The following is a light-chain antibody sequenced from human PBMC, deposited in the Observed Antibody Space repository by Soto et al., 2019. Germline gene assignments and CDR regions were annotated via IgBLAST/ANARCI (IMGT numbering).Light chain of an antibody. V-gene: IGLV1-51*01. CDR2: DTN. CDR3: ETWDSGLSAGI. Sequence: QSVLTQPPSVSAAPGQRVTTSCSVNNSNVGNNFVSWYQQFPGTAPKLLIYDTNKRPSGIPDRFSGSKTGTSATLGITGLQTGDEADYYCETWDSGLSAGIFGGGTKVTVL. J-gene: IGLJ2*01. CDR1: NSNVGNNF.